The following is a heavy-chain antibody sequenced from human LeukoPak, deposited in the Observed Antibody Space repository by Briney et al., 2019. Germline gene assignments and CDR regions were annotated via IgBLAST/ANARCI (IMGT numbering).Heavy chain of an antibody. CDR1: GGSISSGDYY. D-gene: IGHD2-2*01. Sequence: SETLSLTCTVYGGSISSGDYYWSWIRQPPGKGLEWIGYIYYSGSTYYNPSLKSRVTISVDTSKNQFSLKLSSVTAADTAVYYCASSPAAISSLPSEYFQHWGQGTLVTVSS. V-gene: IGHV4-30-4*01. CDR2: IYYSGST. J-gene: IGHJ1*01. CDR3: ASSPAAISSLPSEYFQH.